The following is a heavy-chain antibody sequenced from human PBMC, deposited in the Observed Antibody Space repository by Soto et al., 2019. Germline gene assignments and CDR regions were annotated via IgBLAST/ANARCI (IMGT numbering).Heavy chain of an antibody. D-gene: IGHD1-1*01. CDR2: IYYTGGT. V-gene: IGHV4-39*01. CDR1: GSSISSSNYY. J-gene: IGHJ5*02. CDR3: ARRDAWNHGGRPHNWCDP. Sequence: SETLALTFTVSGSSISSSNYYWGWIRQPPGRGLEWIGNIYYTGGTYYNLSLKSRVTISVDTSKNQFSLRLSSVTAEDTAVYYCARRDAWNHGGRPHNWCDPWGQGTLVTVSS.